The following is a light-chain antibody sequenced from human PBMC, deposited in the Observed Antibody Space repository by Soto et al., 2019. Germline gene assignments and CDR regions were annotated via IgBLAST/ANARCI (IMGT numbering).Light chain of an antibody. CDR1: QIVSGSY. V-gene: IGKV3-20*01. J-gene: IGKJ2*01. CDR2: GAS. CDR3: QQYGDSPYT. Sequence: IVLTQSPGTLSLSPGGNATLSCRASQIVSGSYLAWYQQKSGPVPRLLMYGASSRATGIPDRFSRSASGTHFTLTVSTLEPEDFAVYYCQQYGDSPYTFGQGTKVDVK.